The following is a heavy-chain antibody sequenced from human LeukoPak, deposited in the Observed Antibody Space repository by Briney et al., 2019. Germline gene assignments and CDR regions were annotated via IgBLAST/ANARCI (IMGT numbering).Heavy chain of an antibody. V-gene: IGHV4-61*02. D-gene: IGHD3-10*01. J-gene: IGHJ4*02. CDR3: ARRYGSGSSGTFDY. CDR2: IYSSGST. CDR1: GGSISSGSYY. Sequence: SETLSLTCTVSGGSISSGSYYWSWIRQPAGKGLEWIGRIYSSGSTNYNPSLKSRVTISVDTSKNQFSLKLSSVTAADTAVYYCARRYGSGSSGTFDYWGQGTLVTVSS.